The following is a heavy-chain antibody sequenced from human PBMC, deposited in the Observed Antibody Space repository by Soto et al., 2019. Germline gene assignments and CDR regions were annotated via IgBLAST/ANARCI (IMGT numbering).Heavy chain of an antibody. V-gene: IGHV4-59*01. CDR1: GGSISNYY. J-gene: IGHJ4*02. CDR2: IYYSGST. Sequence: ASETLSLPCIVFGGSISNYYWSWIRQPPGKGLEWIGYIYYSGSTNYNPSLQSRVTISVDTSKNQFSLKLSSVTAADTAVYYCARAVLPATAPFDYWGQGTLVTVSS. D-gene: IGHD2-2*01. CDR3: ARAVLPATAPFDY.